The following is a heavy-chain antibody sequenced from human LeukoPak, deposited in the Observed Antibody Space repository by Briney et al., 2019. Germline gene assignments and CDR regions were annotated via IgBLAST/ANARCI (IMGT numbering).Heavy chain of an antibody. V-gene: IGHV4-59*08. CDR3: ARKGGTFDY. D-gene: IGHD2-15*01. Sequence: SETLSLTCTVSGGSIRNYYWSWLRQPPGKGLEWIGYIYYSGSTNYNPSLKSRVTISVDTSKNKFSLKLSSVTAADTAVYYCARKGGTFDYWGQGTLVTVSS. CDR2: IYYSGST. CDR1: GGSIRNYY. J-gene: IGHJ4*02.